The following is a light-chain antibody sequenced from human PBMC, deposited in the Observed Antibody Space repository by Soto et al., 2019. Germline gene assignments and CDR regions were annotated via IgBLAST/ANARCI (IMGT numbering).Light chain of an antibody. CDR3: QQYDSYLT. Sequence: DIQMTQSPSTLSASVGDRVTITCRASQSISSWVAWYQQKPGKAPKLMIYKASSLESGVPSRFSGSGSGTEFTLTSSSLQPDDFATYYCQQYDSYLTFGGGTKVEIK. CDR1: QSISSW. J-gene: IGKJ4*01. V-gene: IGKV1-5*03. CDR2: KAS.